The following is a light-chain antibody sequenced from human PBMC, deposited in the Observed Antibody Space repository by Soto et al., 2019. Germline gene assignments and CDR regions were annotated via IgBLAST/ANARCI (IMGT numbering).Light chain of an antibody. CDR1: QSVSSSY. CDR2: GAS. CDR3: QQYGSSKEKYT. Sequence: EIVLTQSPGTLSLSPGERATLSCRASQSVSSSYLAWYQQKPGQAPRLLIYGASSRATGIPDRFSGSGSGTDFTLTISRLEPEDFAVYYGQQYGSSKEKYTFGQGTKLEIK. V-gene: IGKV3-20*01. J-gene: IGKJ2*01.